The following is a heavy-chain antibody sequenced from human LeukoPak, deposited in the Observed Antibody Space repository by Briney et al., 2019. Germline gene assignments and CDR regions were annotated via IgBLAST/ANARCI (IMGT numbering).Heavy chain of an antibody. CDR2: ISAYNGNT. CDR3: SRDYYSGSYYGDY. CDR1: GYTFITYG. Sequence: ASVTVSCTASGYTFITYGITWVRQAPGQGLEWMGWISAYNGNTNYAQKLQGRVTMTADTSTSTAYMELGSLRSDDTAIYYCSRDYYSGSYYGDYWGQGTLVTVSS. J-gene: IGHJ4*02. V-gene: IGHV1-18*01. D-gene: IGHD1-26*01.